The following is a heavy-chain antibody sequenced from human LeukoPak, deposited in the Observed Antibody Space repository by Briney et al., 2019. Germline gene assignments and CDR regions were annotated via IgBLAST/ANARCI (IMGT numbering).Heavy chain of an antibody. CDR3: ARARRIDSSNRDYYYYMDV. D-gene: IGHD6-13*01. V-gene: IGHV3-21*01. CDR2: ISSSSSYI. J-gene: IGHJ6*03. CDR1: GFTFSSYS. Sequence: GGSLRLSCAASGFTFSSYSMNWVRQAPGKGLEWVSSISSSSSYIYYADSVKGRFTISRDNAKNSLYLQMNSLRAEDTAVYYCARARRIDSSNRDYYYYMDVWGKGTTVTVSS.